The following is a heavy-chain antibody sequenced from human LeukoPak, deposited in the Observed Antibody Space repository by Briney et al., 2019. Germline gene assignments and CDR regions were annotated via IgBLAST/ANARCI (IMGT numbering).Heavy chain of an antibody. V-gene: IGHV1-69*13. D-gene: IGHD2-2*01. CDR3: ASRLYCSNTRCRNFPFAY. CDR2: IIPIFGTA. Sequence: SVKVSCKASGDTFSSYAINWVRQAPGQGLEWMGGIIPIFGTANYAQKFQDRVTVTADESTSTAYMELSSLRSEDTAIYYCASRLYCSNTRCRNFPFAYWGQGTLVTVSS. J-gene: IGHJ4*02. CDR1: GDTFSSYA.